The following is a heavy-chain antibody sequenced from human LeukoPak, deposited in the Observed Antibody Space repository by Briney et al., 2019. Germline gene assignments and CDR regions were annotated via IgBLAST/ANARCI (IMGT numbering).Heavy chain of an antibody. CDR3: TGGSDKVLSGEYCYYMDV. D-gene: IGHD2/OR15-2a*01. J-gene: IGHJ6*03. Sequence: GWCLRLSCTASRCTPHYWLNRDLHSPGNGVEGGADINHYCRVQYYVDYVEGRFTIYRDSAKNSLDLQMHSLRAEDTDVYYCTGGSDKVLSGEYCYYMDVWGKGTTVTVSS. CDR1: RCTPHYW. V-gene: IGHV3-7*01. CDR2: INHYCRVQ.